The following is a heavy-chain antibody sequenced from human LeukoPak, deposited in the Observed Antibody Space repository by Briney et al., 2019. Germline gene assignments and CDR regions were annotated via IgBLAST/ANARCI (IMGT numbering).Heavy chain of an antibody. CDR1: GFPISTNG. V-gene: IGHV3-23*01. CDR2: INWNGGST. Sequence: GGSLRLSCAASGFPISTNGMSWVRQAPGKGLEWVSGINWNGGSTGYADSVKGRFTISRDNSKNTLYLQMNSLRAEDTAVYYCAKNINYDYVWGRYYWGQGTLVTVSS. D-gene: IGHD3-16*01. J-gene: IGHJ4*02. CDR3: AKNINYDYVWGRYY.